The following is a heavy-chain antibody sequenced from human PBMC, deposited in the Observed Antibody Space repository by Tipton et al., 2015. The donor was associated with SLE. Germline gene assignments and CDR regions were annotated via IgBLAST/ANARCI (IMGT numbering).Heavy chain of an antibody. CDR2: IYYSGST. CDR3: ARTPHYYGSGSRDY. D-gene: IGHD3-10*01. V-gene: IGHV4-39*01. Sequence: TLSLTCTVSGGSISSSSYYWGWIRPPPGKGLEWIGSIYYSGSTYYNPSLKSRVTISVDTSKNQFSLKLSSVTAADTAVYYCARTPHYYGSGSRDYWGQGTLVTVSS. J-gene: IGHJ4*02. CDR1: GGSISSSSYY.